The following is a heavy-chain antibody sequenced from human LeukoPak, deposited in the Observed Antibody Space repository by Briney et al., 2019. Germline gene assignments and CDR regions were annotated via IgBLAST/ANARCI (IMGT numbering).Heavy chain of an antibody. D-gene: IGHD2-15*01. V-gene: IGHV4-39*07. CDR3: ARDSPSSGADY. J-gene: IGHJ4*02. CDR2: IYYSGST. Sequence: SETLSLTCTVSGGSISSSSYYWGWIRQPPGKGLEWIGSIYYSGSTYYNPSLKSRVTISVDTSKNQFSLKLSSVTAADTAVYYCARDSPSSGADYWGQGTLVTVSS. CDR1: GGSISSSSYY.